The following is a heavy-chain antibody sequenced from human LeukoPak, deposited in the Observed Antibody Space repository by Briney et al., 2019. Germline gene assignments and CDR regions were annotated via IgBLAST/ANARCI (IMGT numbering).Heavy chain of an antibody. CDR3: ATVPYSSSSGNYFDY. CDR2: FDPEDGET. CDR1: GYTLTELS. V-gene: IGHV1-24*01. Sequence: ASVKVSCKVSGYTLTELSMHWVRQAPGKGLEWMGGFDPEDGETIYAQKFQGRVTMTEDTSTDTAYMELSSLRSEDTAVYYCATVPYSSSSGNYFDYWGQGTLVTVSS. D-gene: IGHD6-6*01. J-gene: IGHJ4*02.